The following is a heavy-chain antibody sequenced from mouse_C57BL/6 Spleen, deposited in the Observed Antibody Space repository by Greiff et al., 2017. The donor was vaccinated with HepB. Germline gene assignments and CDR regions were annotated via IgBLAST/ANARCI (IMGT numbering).Heavy chain of an antibody. CDR3: TPFITTVGGTADY. D-gene: IGHD1-1*01. J-gene: IGHJ2*01. V-gene: IGHV14-1*01. CDR1: GFNIKDYY. Sequence: VHVKQSGAELVRPGASVKLSCTASGFNIKDYYMHWVKQRPEQGLEWIGRIDPEDGDTEYAPKFQGKATMTADTSSNTAYLQLSSLTSEDTAVYYCTPFITTVGGTADYWGQGTTLTVSS. CDR2: IDPEDGDT.